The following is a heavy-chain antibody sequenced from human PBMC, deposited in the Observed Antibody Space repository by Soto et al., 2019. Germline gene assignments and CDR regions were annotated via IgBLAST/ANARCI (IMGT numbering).Heavy chain of an antibody. CDR3: AREQTYYYGSGGESYGMDV. V-gene: IGHV1-69*13. J-gene: IGHJ6*02. Sequence: ASVKVSCKASGGTFSSYAISWVRQAPGQGLEWMGGIIPIFGTANYAQKFQGRVTITADESTSTAYMELSSLRSEDTAVYYCAREQTYYYGSGGESYGMDVWGQGNTVTVSS. D-gene: IGHD3-10*01. CDR1: GGTFSSYA. CDR2: IIPIFGTA.